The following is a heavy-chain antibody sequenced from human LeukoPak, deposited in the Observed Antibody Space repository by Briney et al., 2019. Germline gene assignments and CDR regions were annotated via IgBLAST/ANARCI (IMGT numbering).Heavy chain of an antibody. D-gene: IGHD1-1*01. CDR3: ARSYWAGTTTRGYYYYMDV. Sequence: SETLSLTCTVSGGSVSSSNYYWDWIRQPPGKGWEWIGNIYYSGSTYYNPSLKSRVSISVDTSRNQFSLKLSSVTAADTAVYYCARSYWAGTTTRGYYYYMDVWGKGTTVTVSS. J-gene: IGHJ6*03. V-gene: IGHV4-39*01. CDR1: GGSVSSSNYY. CDR2: IYYSGST.